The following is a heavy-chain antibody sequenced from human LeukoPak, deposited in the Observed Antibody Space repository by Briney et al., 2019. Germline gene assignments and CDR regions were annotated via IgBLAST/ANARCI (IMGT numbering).Heavy chain of an antibody. Sequence: SETLSLTCTVSGGSISNYYWNCIRQPPGKGLEWIGYIYYSGITNYNPSLKSRVTISVDTSKNQFSLKLSSVTAADTAVYYCARFEGYYFDYWGQGTLVTVSS. CDR3: ARFEGYYFDY. V-gene: IGHV4-59*01. J-gene: IGHJ4*02. CDR1: GGSISNYY. CDR2: IYYSGIT. D-gene: IGHD3-9*01.